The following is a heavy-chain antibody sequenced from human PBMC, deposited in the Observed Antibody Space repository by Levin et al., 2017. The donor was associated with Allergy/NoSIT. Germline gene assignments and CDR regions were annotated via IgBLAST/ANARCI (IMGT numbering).Heavy chain of an antibody. CDR2: ISFDGRDD. Sequence: PGGSLRLSCAASGLSFSGYGMVWVRQAPGKGLEWVAAISFDGRDDYYADSVKGRFTVSRDNSKNTLFLQMNTLRVEDTAVYYCAKADVPIVMVAATSLDHWGQGTLVTVSS. CDR3: AKADVPIVMVAATSLDH. J-gene: IGHJ5*02. D-gene: IGHD2-15*01. V-gene: IGHV3-30*18. CDR1: GLSFSGYG.